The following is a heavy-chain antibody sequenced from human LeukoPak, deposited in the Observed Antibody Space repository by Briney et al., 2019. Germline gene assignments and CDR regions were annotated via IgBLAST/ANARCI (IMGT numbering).Heavy chain of an antibody. V-gene: IGHV1-18*01. CDR2: SSDYNGNT. J-gene: IGHJ4*02. D-gene: IGHD2-15*01. CDR1: GYSFPSYG. CDR3: AGGNYCSGGSCYDGAFDY. Sequence: ASVKVSCQASGYSFPSYGLSWVRQAPGQGLEWMGWSSDYNGNTNYAQKLQGRVTMTTDTSTSTAYMELRSLRSDDTAVYYCAGGNYCSGGSCYDGAFDYWDQGTLVTVSS.